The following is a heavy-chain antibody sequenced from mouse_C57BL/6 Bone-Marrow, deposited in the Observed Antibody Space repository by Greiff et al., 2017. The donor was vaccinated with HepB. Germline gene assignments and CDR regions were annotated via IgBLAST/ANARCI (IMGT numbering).Heavy chain of an antibody. CDR1: GYAFSSSW. CDR2: IYPGDGDT. Sequence: QVQLQQSGPELVKPGASVKISCTASGYAFSSSWMNWVKQRPGKGLEWIGRIYPGDGDTNYNGKFKGKATLTADKSSSTAYMQLSSLTSEDSAVYFCALITTVVDFDYWGQGTTLTVSS. D-gene: IGHD1-1*01. V-gene: IGHV1-82*01. J-gene: IGHJ2*01. CDR3: ALITTVVDFDY.